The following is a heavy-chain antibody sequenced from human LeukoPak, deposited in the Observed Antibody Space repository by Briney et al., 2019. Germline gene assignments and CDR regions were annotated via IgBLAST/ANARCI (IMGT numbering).Heavy chain of an antibody. CDR2: ISGDGSNT. CDR3: ARESGDYSASGWFDP. Sequence: GGSLRLSCAASGFTFTSYYMHWVRHAPGKGLVWVSRISGDGSNTIYADSVKGRFTISRDNAKNTVYLQMNSLRAEDTAVYYCARESGDYSASGWFDPWGQGTLVTVSS. J-gene: IGHJ5*02. D-gene: IGHD4-11*01. CDR1: GFTFTSYY. V-gene: IGHV3-74*01.